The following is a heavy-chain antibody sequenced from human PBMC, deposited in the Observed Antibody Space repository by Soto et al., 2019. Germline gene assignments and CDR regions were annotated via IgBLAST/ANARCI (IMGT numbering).Heavy chain of an antibody. Sequence: AASVKVSCKASGYTFTSYYMHWVRQAPGQGLEWMGIINPSGGSTSYAQKFQGRVTMTRDTSTSTVYMELSSLRPEDTAVYYCARDDRPGGPSYYFDYWGQGTLVTVSS. CDR2: INPSGGST. CDR3: ARDDRPGGPSYYFDY. V-gene: IGHV1-46*01. J-gene: IGHJ4*02. D-gene: IGHD3-16*01. CDR1: GYTFTSYY.